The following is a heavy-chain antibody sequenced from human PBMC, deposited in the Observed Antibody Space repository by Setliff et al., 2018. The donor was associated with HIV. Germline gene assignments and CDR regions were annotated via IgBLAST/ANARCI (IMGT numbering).Heavy chain of an antibody. CDR3: ARNSDTAGYFLY. CDR1: GGTFASYA. Sequence: SVKVSCKASGGTFASYAIHWVRQAPGQGLEWMGGIIPIVGVTNYAQKFQVRVTITADKSTNTAYMDLHSLTSEDTAVYYCARNSDTAGYFLYWGQGTPVTVSS. V-gene: IGHV1-69*10. D-gene: IGHD6-13*01. J-gene: IGHJ1*01. CDR2: IIPIVGVT.